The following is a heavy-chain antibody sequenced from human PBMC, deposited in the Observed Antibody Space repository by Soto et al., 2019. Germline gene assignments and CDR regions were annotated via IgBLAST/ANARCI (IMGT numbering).Heavy chain of an antibody. V-gene: IGHV4-59*01. J-gene: IGHJ6*02. CDR3: ARRFGSDSYYYYAMDV. Sequence: QVQLQESGPGLVKPSETLSLTCTVSGGSFSSYYWSWIRQPPGKGLEWIGYIYYSGSTNYNPSLQRRVTISVDTSKNPFSLKLNSVTAADTAVYYCARRFGSDSYYYYAMDVWGQGTTVTVSS. CDR1: GGSFSSYY. CDR2: IYYSGST. D-gene: IGHD3-10*01.